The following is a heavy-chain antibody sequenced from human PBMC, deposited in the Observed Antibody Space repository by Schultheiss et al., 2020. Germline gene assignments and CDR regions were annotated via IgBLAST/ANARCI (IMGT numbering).Heavy chain of an antibody. Sequence: SETLSLTCAVSGYSISSGYYWGWIRQPPGKGLEWIGSIYHSGSTYYNPSLKSRVTISVDTSKNQFSLKLSSVTAADTAVYYCARGPGRRINYYYYGMDVWGQGTTVTVSS. V-gene: IGHV4-38-2*01. CDR3: ARGPGRRINYYYYGMDV. D-gene: IGHD2/OR15-2a*01. CDR1: GYSISSGYY. J-gene: IGHJ6*02. CDR2: IYHSGST.